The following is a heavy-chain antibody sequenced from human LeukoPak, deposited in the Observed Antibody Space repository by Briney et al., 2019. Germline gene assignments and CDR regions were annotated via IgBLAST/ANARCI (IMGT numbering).Heavy chain of an antibody. Sequence: GGSLRLSCAASGFTFSNHWMHWVRQAPGKGLMWVSRINRDGSSTDYADSVKGRFTISRDDAKSTLFLQVNSLRAEDTAVYFCARGGSDTAMAHDYRGQGTLVTVSS. V-gene: IGHV3-74*01. J-gene: IGHJ4*02. CDR2: INRDGSST. D-gene: IGHD5-18*01. CDR3: ARGGSDTAMAHDY. CDR1: GFTFSNHW.